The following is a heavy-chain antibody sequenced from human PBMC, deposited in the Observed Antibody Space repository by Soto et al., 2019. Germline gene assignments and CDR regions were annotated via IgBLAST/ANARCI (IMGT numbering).Heavy chain of an antibody. V-gene: IGHV1-46*01. CDR3: AREETYYYGSGSYGSWFDL. J-gene: IGHJ2*01. CDR2: INPSGGST. CDR1: GYTFTSYY. D-gene: IGHD3-10*01. Sequence: ASVKVSCKASGYTFTSYYMHWVRQAPGQGLEWMGIINPSGGSTSYAQKFQGRVTMTRDTSTSTVYMELSSLRSEDTAVYYCAREETYYYGSGSYGSWFDLWGRGTLVTVSS.